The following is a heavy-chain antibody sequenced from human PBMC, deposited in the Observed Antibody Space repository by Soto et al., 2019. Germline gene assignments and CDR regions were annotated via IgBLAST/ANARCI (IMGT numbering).Heavy chain of an antibody. J-gene: IGHJ4*02. V-gene: IGHV4-34*01. CDR3: ARNLKDFDY. Sequence: SETLSLTCAVYGGSFSGYYWSWIRQPPGKGLEWIGEINHSGSTNYNPSLKSRVTISVDTSKNQFSLRLSSVTAADTAVYYCARNLKDFDYWGQGTLVTVSS. CDR1: GGSFSGYY. CDR2: INHSGST.